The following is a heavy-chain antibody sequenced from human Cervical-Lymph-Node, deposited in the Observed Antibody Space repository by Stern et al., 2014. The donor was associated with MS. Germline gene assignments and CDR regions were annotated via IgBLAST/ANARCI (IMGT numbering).Heavy chain of an antibody. V-gene: IGHV1-18*01. CDR1: GYTFSSFA. Sequence: QVQLVQSGAEVKKPGASVNVSCKASGYTFSSFAITWVRQAPGQGLEWMGTITVYNGNTNYAQRVQDRVTMTTDTSTNTAYMEGRTLRSDNPAVYYGARGWGDPRHWGQGTLVTVSS. J-gene: IGHJ4*02. CDR3: ARGWGDPRH. CDR2: ITVYNGNT. D-gene: IGHD3-16*01.